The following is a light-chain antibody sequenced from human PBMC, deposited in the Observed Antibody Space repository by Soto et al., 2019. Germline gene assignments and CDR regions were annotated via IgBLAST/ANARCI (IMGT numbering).Light chain of an antibody. V-gene: IGLV1-44*01. CDR2: SDG. J-gene: IGLJ1*01. Sequence: QSVLTQPPSASGTPGQRVSISCSGSGSNIGSNTVNWYQHLPGTAPRLPMFSDGQRPSGVPDRFSGSKSGTSASLDISGLHSEDEADYYCAAWDDSLSGYVFGTGTKLTVL. CDR3: AAWDDSLSGYV. CDR1: GSNIGSNT.